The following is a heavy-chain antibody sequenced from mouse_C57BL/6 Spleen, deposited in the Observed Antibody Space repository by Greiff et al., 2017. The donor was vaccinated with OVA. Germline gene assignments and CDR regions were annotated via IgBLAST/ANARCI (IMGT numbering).Heavy chain of an antibody. V-gene: IGHV1-76*01. CDR1: GYTFTDYY. CDR2: IYPGSGNT. Sequence: VQGVESGAELVRPGASVKLSCKASGYTFTDYYINWVKQRPGQGLEWIARIYPGSGNTYYNEKFKGKATLTAEKSSSTAYMQLSSLTSEDSAVYFCARNYYGSPLDYWGQGTTLTVSS. J-gene: IGHJ2*01. CDR3: ARNYYGSPLDY. D-gene: IGHD1-1*01.